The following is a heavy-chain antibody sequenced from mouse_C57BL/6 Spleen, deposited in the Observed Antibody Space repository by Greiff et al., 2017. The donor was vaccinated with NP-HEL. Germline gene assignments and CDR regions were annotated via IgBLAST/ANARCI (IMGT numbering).Heavy chain of an antibody. CDR2: IYPGDGDT. D-gene: IGHD2-5*01. J-gene: IGHJ2*01. CDR3: ARESYYSNYDY. V-gene: IGHV1-80*01. CDR1: GYAFSSYW. Sequence: VQLQQSGAELVKPGASVKISCKASGYAFSSYWMNWVKQRPGKGLEWIGQIYPGDGDTNYNGKFKGKATLTADKSSSTAYMQLSSLTSEDSAVYFCARESYYSNYDYWGQGTTLTVSS.